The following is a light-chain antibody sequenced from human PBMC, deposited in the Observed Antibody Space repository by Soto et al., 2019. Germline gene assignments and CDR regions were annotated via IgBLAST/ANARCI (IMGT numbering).Light chain of an antibody. CDR1: QSAISSY. CDR2: GAS. CDR3: QHYARSVGT. J-gene: IGKJ1*01. Sequence: EIVLTQSPGTLSLSPGERATVSCRASQSAISSYFAWYQQKPGQAPRLLISGASNGATGIPDRFSGSGSGTDFTLTIIRLEPEDFAVYYCQHYARSVGTFGQGTKVDIK. V-gene: IGKV3-20*01.